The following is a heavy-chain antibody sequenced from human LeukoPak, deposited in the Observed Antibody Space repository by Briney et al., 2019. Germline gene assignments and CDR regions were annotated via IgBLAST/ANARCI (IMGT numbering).Heavy chain of an antibody. CDR3: ARNHYDFRSGSTPLYFDY. V-gene: IGHV4-59*12. J-gene: IGHJ4*02. CDR2: IYYSGST. Sequence: SETLSLTCTVSGGSISSYYWSWIRQPPGKGLEWIGYIYYSGSTNYNPSLKSRVTISVDTSKNQFSLKLSSVTAADTAVYYCARNHYDFRSGSTPLYFDYWGQGTLVTVSS. CDR1: GGSISSYY. D-gene: IGHD3-3*01.